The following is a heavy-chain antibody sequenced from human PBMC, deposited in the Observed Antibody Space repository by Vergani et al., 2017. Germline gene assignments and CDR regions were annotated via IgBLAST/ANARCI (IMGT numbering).Heavy chain of an antibody. J-gene: IGHJ5*02. CDR3: ARERAKSAAGLNWFDP. Sequence: QVQLQESGPGLVKPSQTLSLFCTVSGGSISSGGYYWSWIRQHPGKGLEWIGYIYDSGRTYYNPSLKSRVSISVDTSKNQFSLNLTSVTAADTAVYYCARERAKSAAGLNWFDPWGQGTLVTVSS. D-gene: IGHD6-13*01. V-gene: IGHV4-31*03. CDR2: IYDSGRT. CDR1: GGSISSGGYY.